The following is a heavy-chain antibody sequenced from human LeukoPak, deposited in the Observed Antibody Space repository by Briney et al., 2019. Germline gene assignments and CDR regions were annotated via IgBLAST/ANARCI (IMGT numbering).Heavy chain of an antibody. D-gene: IGHD3/OR15-3a*01. CDR2: IRSAVETT. CDR1: GYTMSHYG. V-gene: IGHV3-23*01. CDR3: AKHFCTGLDCSLFDS. J-gene: IGHJ4*02. Sequence: GGSLRLSCAASGYTMSHYGVSWVRQAPGKGLEWISGIRSAVETTHYADSVKGRFIISRDDSKNALSLQLNSLRPEDTALYYCAKHFCTGLDCSLFDSWGQGTLVTVSS.